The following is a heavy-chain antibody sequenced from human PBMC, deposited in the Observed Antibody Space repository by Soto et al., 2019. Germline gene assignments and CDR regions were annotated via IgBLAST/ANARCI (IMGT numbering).Heavy chain of an antibody. J-gene: IGHJ6*02. CDR2: ISGSGGST. Sequence: GWSLRLSCAASGFNFRNYAMTWVRQAPGKGLGWVSFISGSGGSTYYADSVKGRFSISRDSSKNTLYLQMNSLGAEDTALYYCAKGRSYYYYYGVDVWGQGTTVTVSS. CDR3: AKGRSYYYYYGVDV. CDR1: GFNFRNYA. V-gene: IGHV3-23*01.